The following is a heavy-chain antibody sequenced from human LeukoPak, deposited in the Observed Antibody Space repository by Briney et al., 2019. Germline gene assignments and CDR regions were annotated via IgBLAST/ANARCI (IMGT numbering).Heavy chain of an antibody. CDR3: AKEGFQESVVVPALLKVGIRKNWYFDL. D-gene: IGHD2-2*01. Sequence: GGSLRLSCAASGFTFSHAWMSWVRQAPGKGLEWVSAISVGSDVIYYADSVKGRFAISRDNSKHTVYLQMDSLRAEDTAVYYCAKEGFQESVVVPALLKVGIRKNWYFDLWGRGTLVTVSS. J-gene: IGHJ2*01. CDR2: ISVGSDVI. CDR1: GFTFSHAW. V-gene: IGHV3-23*01.